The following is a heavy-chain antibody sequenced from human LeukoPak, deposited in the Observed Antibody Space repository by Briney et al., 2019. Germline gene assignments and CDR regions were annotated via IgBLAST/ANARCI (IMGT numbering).Heavy chain of an antibody. Sequence: ASVKVSCKVSGYTLTELSMHWVRQAPGKGLEWMGGFDPEDGETIYAQKLQGRVTMTTDTSTSTAYMELRGLRSDDTAVYYCARFQGATNESPYGPGNYYYYYGMDVWGQGTTVTVSS. CDR1: GYTLTELS. D-gene: IGHD3-10*01. CDR3: ARFQGATNESPYGPGNYYYYYGMDV. V-gene: IGHV1-24*01. CDR2: FDPEDGET. J-gene: IGHJ6*02.